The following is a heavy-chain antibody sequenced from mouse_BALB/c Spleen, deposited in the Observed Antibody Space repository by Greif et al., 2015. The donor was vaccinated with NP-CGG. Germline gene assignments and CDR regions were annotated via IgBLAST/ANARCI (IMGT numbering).Heavy chain of an antibody. D-gene: IGHD1-2*01. Sequence: DVHLVESGGGLVQPGGSRKLSCAASGFTFSSFGMHWVRQAPEKGLEWVAYISSGSSTIYYADTVRGRFTISRGDPKNILFLQMTSLRSEDTAMYYCARSDGSMDYWGQGTSVTVSS. J-gene: IGHJ4*01. CDR3: ARSDGSMDY. V-gene: IGHV5-17*02. CDR1: GFTFSSFG. CDR2: ISSGSSTI.